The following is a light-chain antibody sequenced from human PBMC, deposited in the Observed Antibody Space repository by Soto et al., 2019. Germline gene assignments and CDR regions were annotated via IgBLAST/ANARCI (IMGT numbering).Light chain of an antibody. J-gene: IGLJ1*01. CDR2: SNY. CDR3: KSYAGSNTYV. CDR1: GSNIGTNT. V-gene: IGLV1-44*01. Sequence: QSVLTQPPSASGTPGQRVTISCSGSGSNIGTNTVNWYQQVLGTAPKLLIHSNYQRPSGVPDRFSGSKSGTSASLAISGLQSEDEADYFCKSYAGSNTYVFGSGTKLTVL.